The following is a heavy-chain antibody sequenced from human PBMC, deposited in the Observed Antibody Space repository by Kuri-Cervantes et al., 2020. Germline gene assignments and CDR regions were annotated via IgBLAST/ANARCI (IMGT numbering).Heavy chain of an antibody. CDR2: ISAYNGNT. V-gene: IGHV1-18*01. Sequence: ASVKVSCKASGYTFTSYGISWVRQAPGQGLEWMGWISAYNGNTNYAQKFQGRVTMTRDTSTSTVYMELSSLRSEDTAVYYCARDVAVAGSNWFDPWGQGILVTVSS. J-gene: IGHJ5*02. CDR3: ARDVAVAGSNWFDP. CDR1: GYTFTSYG. D-gene: IGHD6-19*01.